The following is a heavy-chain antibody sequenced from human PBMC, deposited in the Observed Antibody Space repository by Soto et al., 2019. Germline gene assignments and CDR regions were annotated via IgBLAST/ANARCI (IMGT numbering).Heavy chain of an antibody. CDR1: GDSVSSTSAT. V-gene: IGHV6-1*01. D-gene: IGHD6-19*01. CDR2: TYYRSKWYN. Sequence: QVQLQQPGPGLEKPSQTLPLVCSISGDSVSSTSATWSWIRQSPSRGLEWLGRTYYRSKWYNEYAVSVKSRIAITPDTSKNQLSLRLSSVPPEDTALYFCARDGSGFHWYFDLWGRGTLVTVSS. CDR3: ARDGSGFHWYFDL. J-gene: IGHJ2*01.